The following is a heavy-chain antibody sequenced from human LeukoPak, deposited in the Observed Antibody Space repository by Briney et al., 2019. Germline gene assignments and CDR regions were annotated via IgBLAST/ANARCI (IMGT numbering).Heavy chain of an antibody. Sequence: SETLSLTCTVSGGSISSSSYYWGWGPQPPGKGLEWIGSIYYSGSTYYNPSLKSRVTISVDTSKNPFSLKLSSVTAADTAVYYCARDRGTWNDDGFDYWGQGTLVTVSS. CDR2: IYYSGST. D-gene: IGHD1-1*01. V-gene: IGHV4-39*07. J-gene: IGHJ4*02. CDR3: ARDRGTWNDDGFDY. CDR1: GGSISSSSYY.